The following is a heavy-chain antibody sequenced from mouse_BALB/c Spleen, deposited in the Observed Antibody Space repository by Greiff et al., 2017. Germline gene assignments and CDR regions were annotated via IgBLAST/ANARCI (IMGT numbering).Heavy chain of an antibody. D-gene: IGHD2-14*01. V-gene: IGHV1-69*02. CDR1: GYTFTSYW. CDR2: IDPSDSYT. J-gene: IGHJ4*01. CDR3: ARRGYAYAMDY. Sequence: VQLQQSGPELVKPGASVKLSCKASGYTFTSYWMHWVKQRPGQGLEWIGEIDPSDSYTNYNQKFKGKATLTVDKSSSTAYMQLSSLTSEDSAVYYCARRGYAYAMDYWGQGTSVTVSS.